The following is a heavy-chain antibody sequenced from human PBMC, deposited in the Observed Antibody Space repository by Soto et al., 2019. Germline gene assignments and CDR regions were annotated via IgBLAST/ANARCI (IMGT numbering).Heavy chain of an antibody. V-gene: IGHV4-59*01. CDR1: VGSISIYY. D-gene: IGHD7-27*01. CDR3: ARNLGYRIGCFDY. Sequence: SGTLSLTCTFSVGSISIYYWGWIRQPPGKGLEWIGYIYYSGSTNYNPSLKSRVTISVDTSKNQFSLKLSSVTAADTAVYYCARNLGYRIGCFDYWGQGTMVTVSS. CDR2: IYYSGST. J-gene: IGHJ4*02.